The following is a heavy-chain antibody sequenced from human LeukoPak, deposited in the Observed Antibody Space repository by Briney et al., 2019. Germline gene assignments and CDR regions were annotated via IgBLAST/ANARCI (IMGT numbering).Heavy chain of an antibody. J-gene: IGHJ4*02. D-gene: IGHD4-17*01. CDR2: ISSSSSYI. Sequence: GGSLRLSCAASGFTFSSYSMNWVRQAPGKGLEWVSSISSSSSYIYYADSVKGRFTISRDNAKNSLYLQMNSLRAEDTAVYYCARDSTFYGDYGYFAYWGQGTLVTVSS. CDR3: ARDSTFYGDYGYFAY. V-gene: IGHV3-21*01. CDR1: GFTFSSYS.